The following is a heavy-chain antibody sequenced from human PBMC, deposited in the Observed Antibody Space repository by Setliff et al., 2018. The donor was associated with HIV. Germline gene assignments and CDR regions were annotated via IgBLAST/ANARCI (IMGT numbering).Heavy chain of an antibody. J-gene: IGHJ3*01. D-gene: IGHD4-17*01. V-gene: IGHV4-59*01. CDR1: GGSITSYY. Sequence: SETLSLTCTVSGGSITSYYWSWIRQPPGKGLEWIGSIYFTGSSDNNPSLKSRVTLSVDTSKHQFSLKLSSVTAADTAVYYCARVQMAYAAFDVWGQGTRVTVSS. CDR3: ARVQMAYAAFDV. CDR2: IYFTGSS.